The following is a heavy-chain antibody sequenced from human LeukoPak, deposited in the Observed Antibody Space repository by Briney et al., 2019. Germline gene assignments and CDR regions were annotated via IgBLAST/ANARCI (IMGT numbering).Heavy chain of an antibody. CDR3: ARLSGSYYAFDI. D-gene: IGHD1-26*01. V-gene: IGHV1-2*06. J-gene: IGHJ3*02. CDR1: GYTFTGYY. Sequence: ASVKVSRKASGYTFTGYYMHWVRQAPGQGLEWMGRINPNSGGTNYAQKFQGRVTMTRDTSISTAYMELSRLRSDDTAVYYCARLSGSYYAFDIWGQGTMVTVSS. CDR2: INPNSGGT.